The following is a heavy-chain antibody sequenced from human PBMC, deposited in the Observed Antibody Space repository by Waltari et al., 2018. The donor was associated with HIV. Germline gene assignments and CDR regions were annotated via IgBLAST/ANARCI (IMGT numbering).Heavy chain of an antibody. Sequence: QVQLQESGPGLVKPSETLSLTCTVSGGSISSYYWSWIRQPAGKGLEWIGRIYTSGSTNDHPTLKSRGTMSVDTSNNQFSLKLSSVTAADTAVYYCARDGYCSSTSCPYYGMDVWGQGTTVTVSS. D-gene: IGHD2-2*03. CDR1: GGSISSYY. J-gene: IGHJ6*02. V-gene: IGHV4-4*07. CDR2: IYTSGST. CDR3: ARDGYCSSTSCPYYGMDV.